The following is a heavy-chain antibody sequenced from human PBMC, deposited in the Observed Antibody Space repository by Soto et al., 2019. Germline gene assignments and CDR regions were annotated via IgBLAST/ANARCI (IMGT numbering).Heavy chain of an antibody. V-gene: IGHV3-21*01. CDR2: ISSSSSYI. J-gene: IGHJ6*02. CDR1: GFTFSSYS. D-gene: IGHD2-2*01. CDR3: ARARVVPAVTESYYYYGMDV. Sequence: EVQLVESGGGLVKPGGSLRLSCAASGFTFSSYSMNWVRQAPGKGLEWVSSISSSSSYIYYADSVKGRFTISRDNAKNSLYLKMNSLRAEDTAVYYCARARVVPAVTESYYYYGMDVWGQGTTVTVSS.